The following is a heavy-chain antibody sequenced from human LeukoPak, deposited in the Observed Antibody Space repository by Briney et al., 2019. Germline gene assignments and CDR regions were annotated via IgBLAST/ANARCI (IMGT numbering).Heavy chain of an antibody. D-gene: IGHD2/OR15-2a*01. V-gene: IGHV4-39*07. CDR2: TFYTGRT. CDR3: ARRMANSRHAFDI. J-gene: IGHJ3*02. Sequence: KTSETLSLTCTVSGDSIISNIYWWDWVRLPPGKGLEWIGTTFYTGRTFYSPSLKSRVTISVDTSKNQFSLDLSSVTAADTAVYYCARRMANSRHAFDIWGQGTMVTVSS. CDR1: GDSIISNIYW.